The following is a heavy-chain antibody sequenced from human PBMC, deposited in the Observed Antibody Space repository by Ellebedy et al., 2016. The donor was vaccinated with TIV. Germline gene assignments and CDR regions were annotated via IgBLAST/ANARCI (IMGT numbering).Heavy chain of an antibody. CDR2: ISGVSAYI. CDR3: ARAGAIPVAGEDTWHYYGMDV. CDR1: GFSFSSYS. D-gene: IGHD6-19*01. V-gene: IGHV3-21*01. J-gene: IGHJ6*02. Sequence: PGGSLRLSCAAPGFSFSSYSMNRVRQAPGRGLEWVSFISGVSAYIYYAESVKGRFTSSRDNARNSLYLQMDGLRPEDTAAYYCARAGAIPVAGEDTWHYYGMDVWGQGTTVTVSS.